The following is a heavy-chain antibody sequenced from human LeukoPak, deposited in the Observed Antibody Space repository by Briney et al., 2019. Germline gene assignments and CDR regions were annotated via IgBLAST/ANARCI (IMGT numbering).Heavy chain of an antibody. D-gene: IGHD6-13*01. J-gene: IGHJ6*02. CDR3: ARKSSWRNGMDV. CDR1: GYTFTCYY. Sequence: ASVKVSCKASGYTFTCYYMHWVRQAPGQGLEWMGWINPNSGGTNYAQKFQGRVTMTRDTSISTAYMELSRLRSDDTAVYYCARKSSWRNGMDVWGQGTTVTVSS. V-gene: IGHV1-2*02. CDR2: INPNSGGT.